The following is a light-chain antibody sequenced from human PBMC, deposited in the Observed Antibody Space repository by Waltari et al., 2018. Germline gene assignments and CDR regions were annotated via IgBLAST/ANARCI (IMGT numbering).Light chain of an antibody. Sequence: DIVMTQSPDSLAVSLGERATINCKSSQNILYSSNSKNYLAWYQHKPEQPPKLLIYWASTREAGVPDRFSGSGSETDFTLTISSLQAEDVAVYYCQQYYSIPYTFGQGTKLEIK. CDR2: WAS. CDR3: QQYYSIPYT. J-gene: IGKJ2*01. V-gene: IGKV4-1*01. CDR1: QNILYSSNSKNY.